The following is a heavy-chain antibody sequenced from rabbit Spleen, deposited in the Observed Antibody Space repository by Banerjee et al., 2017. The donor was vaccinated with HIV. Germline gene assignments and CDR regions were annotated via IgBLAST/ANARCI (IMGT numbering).Heavy chain of an antibody. D-gene: IGHD1-1*01. J-gene: IGHJ6*01. CDR1: GFSSSGTYH. V-gene: IGHV1S45*01. Sequence: QQQLEESGGGLVKPEGSLTLTCTASGFSSSGTYHMCWVRQAPGKGLEWIACINAATGKPVYATWAKGRFTISRTSSTTVTLQMTSLTAADTATYFCARDTSSSFSSYGMDLWGQGTLVTVS. CDR2: INAATGKP. CDR3: ARDTSSSFSSYGMDL.